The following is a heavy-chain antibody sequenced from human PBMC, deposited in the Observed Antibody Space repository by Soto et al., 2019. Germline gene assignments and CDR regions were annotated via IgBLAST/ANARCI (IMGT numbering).Heavy chain of an antibody. CDR1: GGTFSSYT. V-gene: IGHV1-69*02. CDR3: ARVGNDSYFDY. Sequence: GASVKVSCKASGGTFSSYTISWVRQAPGQGLEWVGRIVPILGIVNYAQNFQGRVTITADKATRTAYMHLSSLTSEDAAMYYCARVGNDSYFDYWGQGALVTVSS. D-gene: IGHD1-1*01. J-gene: IGHJ4*01. CDR2: IVPILGIV.